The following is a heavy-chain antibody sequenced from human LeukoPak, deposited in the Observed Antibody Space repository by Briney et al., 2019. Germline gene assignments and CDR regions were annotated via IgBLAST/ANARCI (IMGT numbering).Heavy chain of an antibody. J-gene: IGHJ4*02. V-gene: IGHV1-2*02. Sequence: ASVKVSCKASGYTFTGYYMHWVRQAPGQGLEWMGWINPNSGGTNYAQKFQGRVTMTRDTPISTAYMELSRLRSDDTAVYYCARTVAGREGFDYWGQGTLVTVSS. CDR1: GYTFTGYY. D-gene: IGHD6-19*01. CDR2: INPNSGGT. CDR3: ARTVAGREGFDY.